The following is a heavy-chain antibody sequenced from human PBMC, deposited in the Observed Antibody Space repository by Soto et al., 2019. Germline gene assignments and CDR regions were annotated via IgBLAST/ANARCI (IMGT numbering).Heavy chain of an antibody. D-gene: IGHD2-2*01. CDR2: ISGSGGST. J-gene: IGHJ4*02. Sequence: TWGSLRLSCAASGFTFSSYAMSWVRQAPGKGLEWVSAISGSGGSTYYADSVKGRFTISRDNSKNTLYLQMNSLRAEDTAVYYCAKLLPAASLYFDYWGQGTLVTVSS. V-gene: IGHV3-23*01. CDR3: AKLLPAASLYFDY. CDR1: GFTFSSYA.